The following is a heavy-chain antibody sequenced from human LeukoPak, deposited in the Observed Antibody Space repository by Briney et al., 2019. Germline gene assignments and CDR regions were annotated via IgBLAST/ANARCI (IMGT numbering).Heavy chain of an antibody. CDR1: GYTFTSYA. J-gene: IGHJ3*02. Sequence: ASVKVSCKASGYTFTSYAMHWARQAPGQRLEWMGWINAGNGNTKYSQKFQGRVTITRDTSASTAYMELSSLRSEDTAVYYCAREGRWLQSLGAFDIWGQGTMVTVSS. CDR3: AREGRWLQSLGAFDI. V-gene: IGHV1-3*01. CDR2: INAGNGNT. D-gene: IGHD5-24*01.